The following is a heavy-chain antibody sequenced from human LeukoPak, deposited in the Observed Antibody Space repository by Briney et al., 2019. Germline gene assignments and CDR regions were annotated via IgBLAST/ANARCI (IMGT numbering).Heavy chain of an antibody. CDR2: ISGSGGST. J-gene: IGHJ4*02. Sequence: GGSLRLSCAASGFTFSSYAMSWVRQAPGKGLEWVSAISGSGGSTYYADSVKGRFTISRDNSKNTLYLQMNSLRAEDTAVYYCARDKERRSSGYFDYWGQGTLVTVSS. D-gene: IGHD3-22*01. V-gene: IGHV3-23*01. CDR3: ARDKERRSSGYFDY. CDR1: GFTFSSYA.